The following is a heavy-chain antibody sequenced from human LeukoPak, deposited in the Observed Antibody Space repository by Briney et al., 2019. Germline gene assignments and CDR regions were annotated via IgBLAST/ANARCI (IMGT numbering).Heavy chain of an antibody. Sequence: GGSLRLSCVASRFTFSSYAMHWVRQAPGKGLEWVAVISFDGSTYYYADSVKGRFTISRDNSKNTLFLQMNSLRAEDTAVFYCARDRQLRYFDWAFDYWGQGTLVTVSS. V-gene: IGHV3-30*04. CDR3: ARDRQLRYFDWAFDY. D-gene: IGHD3-9*01. J-gene: IGHJ4*02. CDR2: ISFDGSTY. CDR1: RFTFSSYA.